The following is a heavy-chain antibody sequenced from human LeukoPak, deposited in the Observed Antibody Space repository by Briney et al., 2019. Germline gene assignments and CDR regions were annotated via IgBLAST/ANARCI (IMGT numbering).Heavy chain of an antibody. CDR1: GGSFSGYY. CDR3: ARGQGTVTTH. D-gene: IGHD4-17*01. CDR2: INHSGSA. J-gene: IGHJ4*02. Sequence: SETLSLTCAVSGGSFSGYYWTWIRQPPGKGLEWIGEINHSGSANYNPSLMSRVTISLDTSKNHFSLNLGSVTAADTAVYYCARGQGTVTTHWGQGTLVTVSS. V-gene: IGHV4-34*01.